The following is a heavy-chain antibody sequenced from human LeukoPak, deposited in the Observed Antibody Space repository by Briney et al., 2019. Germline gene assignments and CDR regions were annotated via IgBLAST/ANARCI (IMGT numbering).Heavy chain of an antibody. CDR1: GGSISSYY. J-gene: IGHJ6*02. CDR2: IYYSGST. Sequence: SETLSLTCTVSGGSISSYYWSWIRQPPGKGLEWIGYIYYSGSTNYNPSLKSRVTISVDTSKNQFSLKLSSVTAADTAVYHCARVKSDMSLFYYYGMDVWGQGTTVTVSS. D-gene: IGHD2-21*02. CDR3: ARVKSDMSLFYYYGMDV. V-gene: IGHV4-59*01.